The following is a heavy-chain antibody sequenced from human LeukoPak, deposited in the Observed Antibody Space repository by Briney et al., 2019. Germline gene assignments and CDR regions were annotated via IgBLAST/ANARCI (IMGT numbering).Heavy chain of an antibody. CDR2: ISGSGGST. D-gene: IGHD3-10*01. Sequence: GGSLRLSCASSGFTFSSYGMSWVRQAPGKGLEWVSAISGSGGSTYYADSVKGRFTISRDNSKNTLYLQMNSLRAEDTAVYYCAKAALWFGSLDYWGQGTLVTVSS. J-gene: IGHJ4*02. CDR1: GFTFSSYG. CDR3: AKAALWFGSLDY. V-gene: IGHV3-23*01.